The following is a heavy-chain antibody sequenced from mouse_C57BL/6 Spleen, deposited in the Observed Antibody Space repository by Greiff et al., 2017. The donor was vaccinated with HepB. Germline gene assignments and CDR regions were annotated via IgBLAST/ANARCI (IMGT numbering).Heavy chain of an antibody. V-gene: IGHV1-22*01. CDR1: GYTFTDYN. Sequence: EVQLQQSGPELVKPGALVKMSCKASGYTFTDYNMHGVKQSHGKSLEWTGYINPNNGGTRYNQKFKGKITLTVNKSSSTAYMGLRSLTSEDSAVYYCARMDYYVSSPFAYWGQGTLVTVSA. CDR2: INPNNGGT. D-gene: IGHD1-1*01. CDR3: ARMDYYVSSPFAY. J-gene: IGHJ3*01.